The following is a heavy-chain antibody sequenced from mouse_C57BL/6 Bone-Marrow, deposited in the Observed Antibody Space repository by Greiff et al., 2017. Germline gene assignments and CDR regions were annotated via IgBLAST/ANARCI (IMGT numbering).Heavy chain of an antibody. CDR3: TRIAY. Sequence: VQLQQPGAELVKPGASVKMSCKASGYTFTSYWITWVKQRPGQGLEWIGWIDPENGDTEYASKFQGKATITVDTSSNTAYLQLSSLTSEDTAVYYCTRIAYWGQGTLVTVSA. J-gene: IGHJ3*01. V-gene: IGHV14-4*01. CDR1: GYTFTSYW. CDR2: IDPENGDT.